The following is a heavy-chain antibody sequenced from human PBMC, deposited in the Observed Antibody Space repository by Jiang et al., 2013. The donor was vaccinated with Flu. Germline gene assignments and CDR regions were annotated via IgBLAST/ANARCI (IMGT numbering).Heavy chain of an antibody. D-gene: IGHD4-17*01. CDR3: AKDRGHGDPGNYDAFDI. J-gene: IGHJ3*02. V-gene: IGHV3-23*01. CDR1: GFTFRIYG. Sequence: RLSCAASGFTFRIYGMRWVRQAPGKGLEWVSGVSGDGYGYYGDSVKGRFTISRDNDKNTVYLQMNSLKVEDTAIYYCAKDRGHGDPGNYDAFDIWGQGTMVTVSS. CDR2: VSGDGYG.